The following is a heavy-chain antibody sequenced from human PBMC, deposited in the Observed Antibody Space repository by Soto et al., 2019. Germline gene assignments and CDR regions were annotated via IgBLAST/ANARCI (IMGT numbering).Heavy chain of an antibody. V-gene: IGHV4-34*01. Sequence: SETLSLTCAVYGGSFSGYYWSWIRQPPGKGLEWIGEINHSGSTNYNPSLKSRVTISVDTSKNQFSLKLSSVTAADTAVYYCARKGGEYSSSGGRGYYMDVWGKGTTVTVSS. D-gene: IGHD6-6*01. CDR3: ARKGGEYSSSGGRGYYMDV. CDR2: INHSGST. J-gene: IGHJ6*03. CDR1: GGSFSGYY.